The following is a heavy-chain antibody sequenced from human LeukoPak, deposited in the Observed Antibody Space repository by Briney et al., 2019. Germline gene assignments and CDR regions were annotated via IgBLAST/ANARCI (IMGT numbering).Heavy chain of an antibody. CDR3: AKVGDKFVVVPAAPHDY. D-gene: IGHD2-2*01. V-gene: IGHV3-30*02. Sequence: PGGSLRLSCAASGFTFSSYGMHWVRQAPGKGLEWVAFIRYDGSNKYYADSVKGRFTISRDNSKNTLYLRMNSLRAEDTAVYYCAKVGDKFVVVPAAPHDYWGQGTLVTVSS. J-gene: IGHJ4*02. CDR2: IRYDGSNK. CDR1: GFTFSSYG.